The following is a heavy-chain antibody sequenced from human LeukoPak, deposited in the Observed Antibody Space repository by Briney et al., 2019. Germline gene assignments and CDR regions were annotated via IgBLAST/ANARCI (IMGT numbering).Heavy chain of an antibody. CDR1: GLTVSSNF. CDR3: ARARIAAPLLDY. J-gene: IGHJ4*02. D-gene: IGHD6-13*01. Sequence: GGSLRLSCAASGLTVSSNFMSWVRQAPGKGLEWVSLIYSGGSTYYADSVKGRFTISRDNAKNSLYLQMNSLRVEDTAIYFCARARIAAPLLDYWGQGTLVTVSS. V-gene: IGHV3-53*01. CDR2: IYSGGST.